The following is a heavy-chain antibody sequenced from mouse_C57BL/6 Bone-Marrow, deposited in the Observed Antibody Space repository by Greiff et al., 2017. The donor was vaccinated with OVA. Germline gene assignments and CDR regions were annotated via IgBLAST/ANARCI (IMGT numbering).Heavy chain of an antibody. CDR1: GYTFTSYW. V-gene: IGHV1-72*01. Sequence: VQLQQSGAELVKPGASVKLSCKASGYTFTSYWMHWVKQRPGRGLEWIGRIDPNSGGTKYNEKFKSKATLTVDKPSSTSYMQLSSLTSEDSAVYYCARSGRLRRGYAMDYWGQGTSVTVSS. J-gene: IGHJ4*01. D-gene: IGHD2-4*01. CDR3: ARSGRLRRGYAMDY. CDR2: IDPNSGGT.